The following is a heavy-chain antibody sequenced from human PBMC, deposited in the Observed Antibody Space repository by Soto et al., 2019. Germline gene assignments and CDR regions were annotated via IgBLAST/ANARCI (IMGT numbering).Heavy chain of an antibody. V-gene: IGHV1-69*13. D-gene: IGHD2-8*01. CDR1: GGTFSSYA. J-gene: IGHJ4*02. CDR3: ASCPVLMVYALGKGCFVY. CDR2: IIPIFGTA. Sequence: SLKVSCKASGGTFSSYAISWVRQAPGQGLEWMGGIIPIFGTANYAQKFQGRVTITADESTSTAYMELSSLRSEDTAVYYCASCPVLMVYALGKGCFVYWGQGTLVTVSS.